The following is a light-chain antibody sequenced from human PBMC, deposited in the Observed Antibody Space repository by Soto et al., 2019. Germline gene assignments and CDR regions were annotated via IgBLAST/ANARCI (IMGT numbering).Light chain of an antibody. Sequence: SYELPQPPSVSLAPGQTARITCGGEKVENKNVHWYQQKAGQAPVLVVFDDADRPSGIPDRFSGSYSGNTATLTISRVEAGDEADYYCLVWESSSDQYVFGTGTKVTVL. CDR1: KVENKN. J-gene: IGLJ1*01. CDR3: LVWESSSDQYV. V-gene: IGLV3-21*02. CDR2: DDA.